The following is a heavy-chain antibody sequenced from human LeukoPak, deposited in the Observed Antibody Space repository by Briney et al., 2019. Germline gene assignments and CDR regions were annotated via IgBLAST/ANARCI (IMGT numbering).Heavy chain of an antibody. J-gene: IGHJ4*02. D-gene: IGHD5-18*01. CDR2: IYYSGST. V-gene: IGHV4-39*07. CDR1: GGSISSSSYY. Sequence: SETLSLTCTVSGGSISSSSYYWGWIRQPPGKGLEWIGSIYYSGSTHYNPSLKSRVTISVDTSKNQFSLKLSSVTAADTAVYYCARGGTAMVPLDYWGQGTLVTVSS. CDR3: ARGGTAMVPLDY.